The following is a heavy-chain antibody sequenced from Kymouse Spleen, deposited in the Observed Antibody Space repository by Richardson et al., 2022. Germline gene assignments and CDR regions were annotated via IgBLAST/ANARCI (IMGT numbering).Heavy chain of an antibody. V-gene: IGHV3-30*18. CDR1: GFTFSSYG. Sequence: QVQLVESGGGVVQPGRSLRLSCAASGFTFSSYGMHWVRQAPGKGLEWVAVISYDGSNKYYADSVKGRFTISRDNSKNTLYLQMNSLRAEDTAVYYCAKDQRYCTNGVCYYYYYGMDVWGQGTTVTVSS. J-gene: IGHJ6*02. CDR3: AKDQRYCTNGVCYYYYYGMDV. CDR2: ISYDGSNK. D-gene: IGHD2-8*01.